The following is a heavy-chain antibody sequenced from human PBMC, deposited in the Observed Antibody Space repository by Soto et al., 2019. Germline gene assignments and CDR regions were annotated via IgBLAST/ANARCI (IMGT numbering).Heavy chain of an antibody. CDR2: INHSGGT. Sequence: KPSETLSLTCVVYGGSLSGVYWTWIRQPPGKGLEWIGEINHSGGTNYSPSLESRVTISLDTSNNQFSLKLSSVTAADTAVYYCARGPGYSYGYSVYYYYYGMDVWGQGTTVTVSS. D-gene: IGHD5-18*01. CDR3: ARGPGYSYGYSVYYYYYGMDV. J-gene: IGHJ6*02. CDR1: GGSLSGVY. V-gene: IGHV4-34*01.